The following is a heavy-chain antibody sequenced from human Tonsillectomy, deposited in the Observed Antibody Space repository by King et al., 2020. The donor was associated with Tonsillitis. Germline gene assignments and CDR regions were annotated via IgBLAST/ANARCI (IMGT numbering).Heavy chain of an antibody. V-gene: IGHV3-7*03. CDR3: ARDGSYYTFDY. D-gene: IGHD3-22*01. Sequence: VQLVESGGGLVQPGGSLRLSCAVSGFTFSTYWMSWVRQAPGKGLEWVANIKEDGSEKYYVDSVKGRFTISRDNAKNSLSLQMNSLRAEDTAVYYCARDGSYYTFDYWGQGTLVTVSS. CDR1: GFTFSTYW. CDR2: IKEDGSEK. J-gene: IGHJ4*02.